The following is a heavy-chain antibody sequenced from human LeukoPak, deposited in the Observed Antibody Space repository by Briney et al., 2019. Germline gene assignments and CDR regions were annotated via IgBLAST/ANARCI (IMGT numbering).Heavy chain of an antibody. CDR1: GFTFSSYS. CDR2: ISSGGNYI. J-gene: IGHJ4*02. Sequence: PGGSLRLSCAASGFTFSSYSMNWVRQAPGKGLEWVSSISSGGNYIYYADSVKGRFTISRDNTKNSLYLQLNNLRAEDTAVYYCARAPRARLDFDYWGQGTLVTVSS. D-gene: IGHD6-19*01. V-gene: IGHV3-21*01. CDR3: ARAPRARLDFDY.